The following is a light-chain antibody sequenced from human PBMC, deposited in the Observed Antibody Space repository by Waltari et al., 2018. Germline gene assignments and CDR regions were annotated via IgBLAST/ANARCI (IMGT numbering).Light chain of an antibody. Sequence: QSALTQPASVSGSPGQSITISCTGTSSDVGSSNLVSWYQQHPGKAPKLMIYEGSTRPSGVPNLCSGSKSGNTASLTIAGLQAEDEADYFCCSYAGSSTFVFGTGTKVTVL. V-gene: IGLV2-23*03. J-gene: IGLJ1*01. CDR3: CSYAGSSTFV. CDR1: SSDVGSSNL. CDR2: EGS.